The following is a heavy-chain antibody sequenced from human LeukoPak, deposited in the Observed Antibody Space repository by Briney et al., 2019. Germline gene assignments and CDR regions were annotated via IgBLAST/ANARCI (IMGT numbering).Heavy chain of an antibody. CDR3: ARSRDYEYYFDY. CDR1: EFTFSRYS. Sequence: GGSLRLSCEASEFTFSRYSMNWVRQAPGKGLEWVSSTSTSSSYIYYADSVKGRFTISRDDAKNSLYLQMNSLRGEDTALYYCARSRDYEYYFDYWGQGTLVTVSS. V-gene: IGHV3-21*01. J-gene: IGHJ4*02. CDR2: TSTSSSYI. D-gene: IGHD4-17*01.